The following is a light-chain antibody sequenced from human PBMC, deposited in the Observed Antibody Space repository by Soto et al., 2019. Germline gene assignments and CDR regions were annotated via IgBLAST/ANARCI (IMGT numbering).Light chain of an antibody. Sequence: DIQMTQSPSTLSASFGDRVTITCRASQSISSWLAWYQQKPGKAPKLLIYKASSLESGVPSRFSGSVYGTEFNLTISSLQTDDFATYYCQQYNSYSITFGQGTRLEI. V-gene: IGKV1-5*03. CDR1: QSISSW. J-gene: IGKJ5*01. CDR2: KAS. CDR3: QQYNSYSIT.